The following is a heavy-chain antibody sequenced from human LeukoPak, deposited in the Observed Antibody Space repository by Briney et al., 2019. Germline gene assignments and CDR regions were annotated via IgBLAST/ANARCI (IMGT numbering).Heavy chain of an antibody. CDR1: GFTVSSKY. D-gene: IGHD5-12*01. V-gene: IGHV3-66*01. CDR3: AREAYESFLDC. Sequence: GGSLRLSCAASGFTVSSKYMTWVRQAPGKGLVWVSVLYSGGSTYYADSVKGRFTISRDDSNNTLYLQMNSLRPEDTAVYYCAREAYESFLDCWGQGTLVTVSS. CDR2: LYSGGST. J-gene: IGHJ4*02.